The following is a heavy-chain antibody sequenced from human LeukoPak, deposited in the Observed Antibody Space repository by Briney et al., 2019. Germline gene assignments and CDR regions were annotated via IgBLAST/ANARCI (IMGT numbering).Heavy chain of an antibody. J-gene: IGHJ4*02. CDR2: IYHSGST. Sequence: SETLSLTYAVSGGSISSGGYSWSWIRPPPGKGLEWIGYIYHSGSTYYNPSLKRRVTISVDRSKNQFSLKLSSVTAADTAVYYCARGVSGSYFDYWGQGTLVTVSS. CDR3: ARGVSGSYFDY. D-gene: IGHD1-26*01. V-gene: IGHV4-30-2*01. CDR1: GGSISSGGYS.